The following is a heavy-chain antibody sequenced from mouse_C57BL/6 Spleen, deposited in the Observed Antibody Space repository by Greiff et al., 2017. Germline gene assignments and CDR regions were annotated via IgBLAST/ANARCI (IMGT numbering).Heavy chain of an antibody. J-gene: IGHJ1*03. D-gene: IGHD1-1*01. CDR2: ISSGSSTI. V-gene: IGHV5-17*01. Sequence: EVQRVESGGGLVKPGGSLKLSCAASGFTFSDYGMHWVRQAPEKGLEWVAYISSGSSTIYYADTVKGRFTISRDNAKNTLFLQMTSLRSEDTAMYDCARGNFYYGSRYFDVWGTGTTVTVSS. CDR1: GFTFSDYG. CDR3: ARGNFYYGSRYFDV.